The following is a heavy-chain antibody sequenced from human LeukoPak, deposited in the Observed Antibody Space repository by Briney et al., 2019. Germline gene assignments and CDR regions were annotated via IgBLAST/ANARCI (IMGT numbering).Heavy chain of an antibody. J-gene: IGHJ4*02. D-gene: IGHD6-6*01. CDR3: ARDGDGSSYDTVFDY. V-gene: IGHV1-2*02. CDR1: GYTFTGYY. Sequence: ASVKVSCKASGYTFTGYYMHWVRQAPGQGLEWMGWINPNSGGTNYAQKFQGRVTMTRDTSISTAYMELSRPRSDDTAVYYCARDGDGSSYDTVFDYWGQGTLVTVSS. CDR2: INPNSGGT.